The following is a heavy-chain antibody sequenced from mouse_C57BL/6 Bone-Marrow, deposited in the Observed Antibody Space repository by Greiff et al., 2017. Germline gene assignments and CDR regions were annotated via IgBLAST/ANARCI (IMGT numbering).Heavy chain of an antibody. D-gene: IGHD1-1*01. J-gene: IGHJ3*01. V-gene: IGHV1-54*01. Sequence: VQLQQSGAELVRPGPSVKVSCKASGYAFTNYLIEWVKQRPGQGLEWIGVINPGSGGTNYNEKFKGKATLTADKSSSTAYLQLSSLTSEDSAVYFCARVYGSSYPAWFAYWGQGTLVTVSA. CDR3: ARVYGSSYPAWFAY. CDR2: INPGSGGT. CDR1: GYAFTNYL.